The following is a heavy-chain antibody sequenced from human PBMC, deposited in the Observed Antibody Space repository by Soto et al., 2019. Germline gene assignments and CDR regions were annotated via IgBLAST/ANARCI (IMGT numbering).Heavy chain of an antibody. Sequence: GGSLRLSCAASGFTFSSYSMNWVRQAPGKGLEWVSSISSSSYIYYADSVKGRFTISRDNAKNSLYLQMNSLRAEDTAVYYCARVLDSIGCEASSSGMDAWGQENALTISS. CDR3: ARVLDSIGCEASSSGMDA. CDR1: GFTFSSYS. V-gene: IGHV3-21*01. J-gene: IGHJ6*02. D-gene: IGHD3-22*01. CDR2: ISSSSYI.